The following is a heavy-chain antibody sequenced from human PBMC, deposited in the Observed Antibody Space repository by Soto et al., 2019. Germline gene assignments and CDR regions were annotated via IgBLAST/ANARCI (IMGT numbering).Heavy chain of an antibody. Sequence: EVQLLESGGGLVQPGGSLRLSCAASGFTFSSYAMSWVRQAPGKGLEWVSAISGSGGSTYYADSVKGRFTISRDNCKNTLYLQMNSLRAEETAVYYCAKGIAVALYNWFDPWGEGTLVTVSS. CDR2: ISGSGGST. V-gene: IGHV3-23*01. CDR1: GFTFSSYA. CDR3: AKGIAVALYNWFDP. D-gene: IGHD6-19*01. J-gene: IGHJ5*02.